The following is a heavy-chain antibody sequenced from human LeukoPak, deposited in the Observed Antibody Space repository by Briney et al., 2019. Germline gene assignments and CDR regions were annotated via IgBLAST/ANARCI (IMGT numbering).Heavy chain of an antibody. J-gene: IGHJ4*01. D-gene: IGHD3-3*01. CDR3: AHLTTIFGVVSFFDY. CDR1: GFSLTNSGVG. CDR2: IFWDGDR. Sequence: SGPTLVNHTQTLTLTCTFSGFSLTNSGVGVGWIRQPPGKALEWLSFIFWDGDRSSNPSLKTRVTIPTDTSHNEVVLRVTNVDPADTGTYYCAHLTTIFGVVSFFDYWGQGSLVSVSS. V-gene: IGHV2-5*02.